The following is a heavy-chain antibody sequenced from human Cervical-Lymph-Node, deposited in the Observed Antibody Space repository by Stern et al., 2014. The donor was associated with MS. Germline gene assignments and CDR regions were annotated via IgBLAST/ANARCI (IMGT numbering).Heavy chain of an antibody. V-gene: IGHV4-59*11. Sequence: VQLEESGPGLLRPSETLSLTCRVSGDTITSHFWSWIRQPPGKGLEWIGYIYYRGTTNYNASLNGRVAISIDTSKTQFSLRLSSVTAADTAVYYCARATDLWGQGTLVTVS. CDR3: ARATDL. CDR1: GDTITSHF. J-gene: IGHJ5*02. CDR2: IYYRGTT.